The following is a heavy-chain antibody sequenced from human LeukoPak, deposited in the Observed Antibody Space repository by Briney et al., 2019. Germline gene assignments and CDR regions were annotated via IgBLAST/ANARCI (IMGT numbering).Heavy chain of an antibody. D-gene: IGHD3-10*01. V-gene: IGHV4-59*01. CDR3: ARAFRLWFGELLHWFDP. CDR2: IYYSGST. Sequence: SETLSLTCTVSGGSISSYYWSWIRQPPGKGLEWIGYIYYSGSTNYNPSLKSRVTISVDTSKNQFSLKLSSVTAADTAVYYCARAFRLWFGELLHWFDPWGQGTLVTVSS. CDR1: GGSISSYY. J-gene: IGHJ5*02.